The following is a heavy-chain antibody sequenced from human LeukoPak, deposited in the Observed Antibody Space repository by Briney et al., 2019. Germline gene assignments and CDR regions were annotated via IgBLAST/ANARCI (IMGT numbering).Heavy chain of an antibody. CDR1: GFTFTNSW. CDR3: ARPVVAATTPDTFDI. V-gene: IGHV3-7*01. CDR2: ISPDGGEI. D-gene: IGHD2-15*01. Sequence: GGSLRLSCAASGFTFTNSWMTWVRQAPGKGLEWVASISPDGGEIHYVDSVKGRFTISRDNAKNSLYLQMNSLRAEDTAVYYCARPVVAATTPDTFDIWGQGTMVTVSS. J-gene: IGHJ3*02.